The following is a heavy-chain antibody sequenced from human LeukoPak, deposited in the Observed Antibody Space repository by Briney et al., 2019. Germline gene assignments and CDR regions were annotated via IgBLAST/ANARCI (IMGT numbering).Heavy chain of an antibody. CDR1: GYTFTSYD. Sequence: ASVKISCKASGYTFTSYDINWVRQATGQGLEWMGWMNPNSGNTGYAQKFQGRVTMTSNTSISTAYMELSSLRSEDTAVYYCARGRAYHNWFDPWGQGTLVTVSS. J-gene: IGHJ5*02. CDR2: MNPNSGNT. CDR3: ARGRAYHNWFDP. V-gene: IGHV1-8*01.